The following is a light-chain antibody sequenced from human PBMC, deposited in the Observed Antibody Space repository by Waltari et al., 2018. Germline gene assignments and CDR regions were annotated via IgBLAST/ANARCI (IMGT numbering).Light chain of an antibody. CDR1: SSDLGGHHY. Sequence: QSALTQPPSASGSPGQSVTISCTGTSSDLGGHHYVCWYQQHPGKAPKLMIYEVTKRPSGVPDRFSGSRSGNTASLTVSGLQAEDEADYYCMSYAGSNTWVFGGGTKLTVL. CDR2: EVT. V-gene: IGLV2-8*01. CDR3: MSYAGSNTWV. J-gene: IGLJ3*02.